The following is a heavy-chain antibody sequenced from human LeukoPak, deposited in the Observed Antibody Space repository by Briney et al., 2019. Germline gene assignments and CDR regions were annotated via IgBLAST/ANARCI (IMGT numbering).Heavy chain of an antibody. V-gene: IGHV1-2*02. CDR2: INPNSGGT. CDR3: ARPIVVVPAAIPDAFDI. J-gene: IGHJ3*02. CDR1: GYTFTGYY. Sequence: ASVKVSCKASGYTFTGYYMHWVRQAPGQGLEWMGWINPNSGGTNYAQKFQGRVTMTRDTSISTAYMELSRLRSDDTAVYYCARPIVVVPAAIPDAFDIWGQGTMVTVSS. D-gene: IGHD2-2*01.